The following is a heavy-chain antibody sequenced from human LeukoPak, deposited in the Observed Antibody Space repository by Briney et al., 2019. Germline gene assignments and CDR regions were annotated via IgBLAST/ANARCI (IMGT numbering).Heavy chain of an antibody. CDR3: AKVVVVAATRNWYFDL. CDR1: GFTVSSNY. J-gene: IGHJ2*01. V-gene: IGHV3-53*01. D-gene: IGHD2-15*01. Sequence: SGGSLRLSCAAAGFTVSSNYMSWVRQAPGKGLEWVSVIYSGGSTYYGNSVKGRFTISRDNSKNTLYLQMNSLRAEDAAVYYCAKVVVVAATRNWYFDLWGRGTLVTVSS. CDR2: IYSGGST.